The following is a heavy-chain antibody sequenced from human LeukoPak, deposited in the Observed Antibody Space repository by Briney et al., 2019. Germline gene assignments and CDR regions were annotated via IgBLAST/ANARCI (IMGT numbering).Heavy chain of an antibody. CDR2: MHYSGSS. Sequence: SETLSPTCTVSGGSISTYYWTWIRQPPGKQLEWIGYMHYSGSSNYNPSLKSRVTISVDTSKNQFSLKLSSVTAADTAVYYCARHIRRFGELFSWFDPWGQGTLVTVSS. D-gene: IGHD3-10*01. CDR1: GGSISTYY. CDR3: ARHIRRFGELFSWFDP. V-gene: IGHV4-59*08. J-gene: IGHJ5*02.